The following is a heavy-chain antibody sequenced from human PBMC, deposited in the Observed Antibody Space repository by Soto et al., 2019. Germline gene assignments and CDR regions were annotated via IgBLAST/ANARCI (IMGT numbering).Heavy chain of an antibody. V-gene: IGHV3-23*01. CDR2: ISGSGGST. Sequence: EVQLLESGGGLVQPGGSLRLSCAASGFTFSSYAMSWVRQAPGKGLEWVSAISGSGGSTYYADSVKGRFTISRDNSKNSLYLQMDSLRGEDMAVYYCAKGRGYCSSTSCYVGSDYWGQGTLVTVSS. J-gene: IGHJ4*02. CDR3: AKGRGYCSSTSCYVGSDY. CDR1: GFTFSSYA. D-gene: IGHD2-2*01.